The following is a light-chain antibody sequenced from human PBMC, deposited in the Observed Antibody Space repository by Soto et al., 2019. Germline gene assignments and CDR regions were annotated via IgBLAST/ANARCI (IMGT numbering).Light chain of an antibody. CDR2: DAS. J-gene: IGKJ4*01. V-gene: IGKV3-11*01. CDR3: QQRPNWPLT. Sequence: EFVLTQSPATLSLSPGERATLSCRASQSISSHLAWYQQKPGQAPRLLMYDASNRATGIPARFSGSGSGTDFTLTISSLEPEDFAVYYCQQRPNWPLTFGGGTKVEIK. CDR1: QSISSH.